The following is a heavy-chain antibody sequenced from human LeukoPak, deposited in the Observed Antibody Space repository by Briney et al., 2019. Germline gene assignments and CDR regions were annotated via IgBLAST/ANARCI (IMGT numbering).Heavy chain of an antibody. D-gene: IGHD5-12*01. Sequence: SQTLSLTCTVSGGSISSGGYYWSWIRQHPGTGLEWIGYFYYSGSTYYNPSLKSRVTISVDTSKNQFSLKLSSVTAADTAVYYCARDQGYSGYDLWHGMDVWGQGTTVTVSS. V-gene: IGHV4-31*03. CDR1: GGSISSGGYY. CDR2: FYYSGST. J-gene: IGHJ6*02. CDR3: ARDQGYSGYDLWHGMDV.